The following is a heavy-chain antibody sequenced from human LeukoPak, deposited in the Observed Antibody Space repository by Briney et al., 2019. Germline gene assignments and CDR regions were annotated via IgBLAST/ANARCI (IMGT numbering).Heavy chain of an antibody. J-gene: IGHJ4*02. V-gene: IGHV4-59*01. CDR3: ARRYCSRGTCYYLDY. CDR2: IYYNGRT. Sequence: SETLSLTCAVSGGSISSYYWSWIRQSPGRGLEYIGHIYYNGRTDYNPSLKSRVTISVDTSRNQFSLKLDSVTAADTAVYFCARRYCSRGTCYYLDYWGQGTLVTVSS. CDR1: GGSISSYY. D-gene: IGHD2-2*01.